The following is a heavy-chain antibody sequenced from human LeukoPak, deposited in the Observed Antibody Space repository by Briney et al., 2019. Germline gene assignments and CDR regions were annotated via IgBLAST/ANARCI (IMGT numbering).Heavy chain of an antibody. CDR3: AREEGEGSYYFDY. CDR1: GYTFTGYY. CDR2: INPNSGGT. D-gene: IGHD2-15*01. Sequence: ASVKVSCKASGYTFTGYYMHWVRQATGQGLEWMGWINPNSGGTNYAQKFQGRVTMTRDTSISTAYMELSRLRSDDTAVYYCAREEGEGSYYFDYWGQGTLVTVSS. J-gene: IGHJ4*02. V-gene: IGHV1-2*02.